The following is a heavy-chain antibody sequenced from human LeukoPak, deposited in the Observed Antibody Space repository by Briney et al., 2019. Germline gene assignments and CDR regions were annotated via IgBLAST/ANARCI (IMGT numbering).Heavy chain of an antibody. Sequence: KPSETLSLTCTVSGGSISDYYWSWIRQPVGKGLEWMGRLYTGGSTNYNPSLKSRVTMSRDTSKSQFSLKLTSVTTADTAVYYCARVKGGYWGQGTLVTVSS. D-gene: IGHD2-15*01. CDR3: ARVKGGY. J-gene: IGHJ4*02. V-gene: IGHV4-4*07. CDR2: LYTGGST. CDR1: GGSISDYY.